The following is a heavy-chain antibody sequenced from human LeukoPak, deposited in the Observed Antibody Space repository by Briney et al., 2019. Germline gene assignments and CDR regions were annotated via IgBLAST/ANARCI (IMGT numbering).Heavy chain of an antibody. CDR1: GFTFSSYG. V-gene: IGHV3-21*01. CDR3: AKSLKPAAADY. D-gene: IGHD2-2*01. CDR2: ISSSSSYI. J-gene: IGHJ4*02. Sequence: GGSLRLSCAASGFTFSSYGMHWVRQAPGKGLEWVSSISSSSSYIYYADSVKGRFTISRDNAKNSLYLQMNSLRAEDTAVYYCAKSLKPAAADYWGQGTLVTVSS.